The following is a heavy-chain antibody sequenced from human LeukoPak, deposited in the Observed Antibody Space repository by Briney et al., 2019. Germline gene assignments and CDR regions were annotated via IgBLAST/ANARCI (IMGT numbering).Heavy chain of an antibody. CDR3: ARGRPYYDILTGYPFDY. CDR1: GYTFTGYY. V-gene: IGHV1-2*02. D-gene: IGHD3-9*01. Sequence: GASVKVSCKASGYTFTGYYMHWVRQAPGQGLEWMGWINPNSGGTNYAQEFQGRVTMTRDTSISTAYMELSRLRSDDTAVYYCARGRPYYDILTGYPFDYWGQGTLVTVSS. J-gene: IGHJ4*02. CDR2: INPNSGGT.